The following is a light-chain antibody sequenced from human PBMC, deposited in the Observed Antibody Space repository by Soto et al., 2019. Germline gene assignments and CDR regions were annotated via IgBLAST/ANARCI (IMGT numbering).Light chain of an antibody. CDR3: HQYGSSPPYT. CDR1: QSVSNNY. V-gene: IGKV3-20*01. Sequence: EVVLTQSPGTLSLSPGERATLSCRASQSVSNNYFAWYQQKPGQAPRLLIFGSSDRATGIPDRFSGSGSGTDFTLTISRLVPEDFAVYYCHQYGSSPPYTFGQGTKLEIK. CDR2: GSS. J-gene: IGKJ2*01.